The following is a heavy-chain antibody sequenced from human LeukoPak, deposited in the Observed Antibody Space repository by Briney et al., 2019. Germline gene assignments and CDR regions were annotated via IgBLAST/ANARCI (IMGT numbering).Heavy chain of an antibody. V-gene: IGHV1-46*01. CDR2: INPTGGST. J-gene: IGHJ4*02. CDR1: GYTFTSYY. Sequence: ASVKVSCKASGYTFTSYYIHWVRQAPGQGLEWMGIINPTGGSTTYAQKFQGRVTMIRDTSTSTVYMELSSLRSEDTAVYYCARALLWFGVLHDYWGQGTLVTVSS. D-gene: IGHD3-10*01. CDR3: ARALLWFGVLHDY.